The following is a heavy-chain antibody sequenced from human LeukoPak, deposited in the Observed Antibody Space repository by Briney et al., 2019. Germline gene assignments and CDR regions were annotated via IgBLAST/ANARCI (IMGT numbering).Heavy chain of an antibody. D-gene: IGHD2/OR15-2a*01. CDR3: ARANSPTWFDP. CDR1: GGSITSDAYY. Sequence: SETLSLTCTVSGGSITSDAYYWSWIRQPAWKGLEWIGRVHTSGSTNYNPSPKSRVTISLDTSKNQFSLRMSSVTAADTAVYYCARANSPTWFDPWGQGTLVTVSS. J-gene: IGHJ5*02. V-gene: IGHV4-61*02. CDR2: VHTSGST.